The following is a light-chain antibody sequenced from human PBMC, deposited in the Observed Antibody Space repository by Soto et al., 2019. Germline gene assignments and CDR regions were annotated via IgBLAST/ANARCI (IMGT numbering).Light chain of an antibody. J-gene: IGLJ1*01. Sequence: QPVLTQPASVSGSLGQSITISCTGTSSDVGAYNYVSWYQQQPGKAPKLMISEVSSRPSGVSNRFSGSKSGNTASLIISGLQAEDEADYYCCSFTSITTYVFGTGTKVTVL. CDR1: SSDVGAYNY. V-gene: IGLV2-14*01. CDR3: CSFTSITTYV. CDR2: EVS.